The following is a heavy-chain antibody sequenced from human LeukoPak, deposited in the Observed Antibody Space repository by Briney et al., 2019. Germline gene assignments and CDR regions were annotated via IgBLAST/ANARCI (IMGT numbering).Heavy chain of an antibody. CDR1: GFTFSSYG. D-gene: IGHD6-19*01. Sequence: GGSLRLSCAASGFTFSSYGMHWVRQAPGKGLEWVAVISYDGSNKYYADSVKGRFTISRDNSKNTLYLQMNSLRAEDTAVYYCAKDLGDVDSSGFDYWGQGTLVTVSS. V-gene: IGHV3-30*18. J-gene: IGHJ4*02. CDR3: AKDLGDVDSSGFDY. CDR2: ISYDGSNK.